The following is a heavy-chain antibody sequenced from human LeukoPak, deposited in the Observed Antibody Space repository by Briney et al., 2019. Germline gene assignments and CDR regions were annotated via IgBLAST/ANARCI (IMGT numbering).Heavy chain of an antibody. CDR3: AKAPHRRITIFNKYYFDY. CDR1: EFTFSSYA. D-gene: IGHD3-3*01. Sequence: GGSLRLSCAASEFTFSSYAMSWVRQAPGKGLEWVSAISGSGGSTYYADSVKGRFTISRDNSKNTLYLQMNSLRAEDTAVYYCAKAPHRRITIFNKYYFDYWGQGTLVTVSS. V-gene: IGHV3-23*01. J-gene: IGHJ4*02. CDR2: ISGSGGST.